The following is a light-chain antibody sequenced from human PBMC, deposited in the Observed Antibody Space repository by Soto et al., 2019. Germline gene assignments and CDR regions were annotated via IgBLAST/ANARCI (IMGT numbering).Light chain of an antibody. CDR3: AAWDDSLNGVV. V-gene: IGLV1-44*01. J-gene: IGLJ2*01. CDR1: SSNIGSNT. Sequence: QSVLTQPPSASGTPGQRVTISCSGSSSNIGSNTVNWYQQLPGTAPKLLIYSNNQRPSGVPDRFSGSKSGTSASLATSGLQSEDDAAYYCAAWDDSLNGVVFGGGTKVTVL. CDR2: SNN.